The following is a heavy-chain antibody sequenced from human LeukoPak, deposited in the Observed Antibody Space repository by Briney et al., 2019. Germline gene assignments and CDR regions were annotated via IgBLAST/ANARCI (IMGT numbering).Heavy chain of an antibody. Sequence: GGSLKLSCAASGFAFSGSAIHWVRQASGKGLEWVGRIRSKANSFVKTYAASLEGRFTISRDDSGNTAYLHMNSLKTEDTAVYYCAKGSGDIVVVVAAMGVYHYWGQGTLVTVSS. J-gene: IGHJ4*02. V-gene: IGHV3-73*01. CDR3: AKGSGDIVVVVAAMGVYHY. CDR1: GFAFSGSA. CDR2: IRSKANSFVK. D-gene: IGHD2-15*01.